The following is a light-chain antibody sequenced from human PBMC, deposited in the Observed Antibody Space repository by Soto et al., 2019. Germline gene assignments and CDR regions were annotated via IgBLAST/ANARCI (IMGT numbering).Light chain of an antibody. CDR2: KVS. J-gene: IGKJ1*01. Sequence: DFQMTQSPSMLSAYVGDRVTITCWASQSLNGWLAWYQQKPGKAPKLLISKVSSLESGVPSRFSGSGSGTEFTLTISTLQPDDFATYFCQQYYGPWTFGQGTKVEMK. V-gene: IGKV1-5*03. CDR1: QSLNGW. CDR3: QQYYGPWT.